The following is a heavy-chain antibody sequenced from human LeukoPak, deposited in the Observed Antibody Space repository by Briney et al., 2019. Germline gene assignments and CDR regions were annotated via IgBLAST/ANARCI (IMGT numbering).Heavy chain of an antibody. CDR2: IYSGGST. CDR1: GFTVSSNY. Sequence: GGSLRLSCAASGFTVSSNYMSWVRQAPGKGLEWVSVIYSGGSTYYADSVEGRFTISRDNSKNTLYLQMNSLRAEDTAVYYCARDRDYSSNWYFDLWGRGTLVTVSS. J-gene: IGHJ2*01. D-gene: IGHD6-13*01. V-gene: IGHV3-53*01. CDR3: ARDRDYSSNWYFDL.